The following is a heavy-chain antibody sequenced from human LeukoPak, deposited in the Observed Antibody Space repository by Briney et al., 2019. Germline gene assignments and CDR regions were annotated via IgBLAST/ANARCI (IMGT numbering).Heavy chain of an antibody. CDR1: GYTFTGYY. J-gene: IGHJ4*02. CDR3: ARGGRITMIVVVIGSDY. Sequence: ASVKVSCKASGYTFTGYYMHWVRQAPGQGLEWMGRINPNSGGKNYAQKFQGRVTMTRDTSISTAYMELSRLRSDDTAVYYCARGGRITMIVVVIGSDYWGQGTLVTVSS. V-gene: IGHV1-2*06. CDR2: INPNSGGK. D-gene: IGHD3-22*01.